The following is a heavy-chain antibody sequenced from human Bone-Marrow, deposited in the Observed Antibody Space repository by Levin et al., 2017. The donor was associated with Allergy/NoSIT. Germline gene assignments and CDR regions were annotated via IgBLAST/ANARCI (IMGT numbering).Heavy chain of an antibody. D-gene: IGHD1-26*01. J-gene: IGHJ4*02. V-gene: IGHV4-39*01. CDR2: VFYSGST. CDR3: ARFTSLGSFFDY. CDR1: GGSISNSDYY. Sequence: PSETLSLTCTVSGGSISNSDYYWGWIRQPPGRGLEWIGNVFYSGSTYYNPSLRSRVVMSVDTSKNQSSLKLTSVTAADTAVYYCARFTSLGSFFDYWGQGTLVTVSS.